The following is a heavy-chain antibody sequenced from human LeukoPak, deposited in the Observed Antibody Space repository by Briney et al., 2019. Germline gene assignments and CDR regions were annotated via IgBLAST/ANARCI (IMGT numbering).Heavy chain of an antibody. CDR2: ISGTSSYI. CDR3: AKDDDWGRYKH. Sequence: GGSLRLSCAASGFTFSSYSMNWVRQAPGKGLEWVSFISGTSSYIYYPDSVKGRFTISRDNAKNSLYLQMNSLRAEDTAVYYCAKDDDWGRYKHWGQGTLVTVSS. CDR1: GFTFSSYS. V-gene: IGHV3-21*04. D-gene: IGHD3-16*01. J-gene: IGHJ1*01.